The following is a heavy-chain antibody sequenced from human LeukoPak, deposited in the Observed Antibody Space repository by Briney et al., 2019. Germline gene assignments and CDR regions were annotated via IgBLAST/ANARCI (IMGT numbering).Heavy chain of an antibody. Sequence: GGSLRLSCAASGFTFSSYAMSWVRQAPGKGLEWVSAISGSGGSTYYADSVKGRFTISRDSSKNTLYLQMNSLRAEDTAVYYCAKIQVGATTGYFDYWGQGTLVTVSS. V-gene: IGHV3-23*01. J-gene: IGHJ4*02. CDR2: ISGSGGST. CDR3: AKIQVGATTGYFDY. CDR1: GFTFSSYA. D-gene: IGHD1-26*01.